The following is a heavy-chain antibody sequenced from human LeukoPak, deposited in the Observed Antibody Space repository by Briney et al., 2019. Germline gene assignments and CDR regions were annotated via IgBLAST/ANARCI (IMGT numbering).Heavy chain of an antibody. Sequence: SETLSLTCAVYGGSFSGYYWSWIRQPPGEGLEWIGEINHSGSTNYNPSLKSRVTISVDTSKNQFSLKLSSVTAADTAVYYCARGDTFNWFDPWGQGTLVTVSS. CDR2: INHSGST. V-gene: IGHV4-34*01. CDR1: GGSFSGYY. CDR3: ARGDTFNWFDP. D-gene: IGHD3-16*01. J-gene: IGHJ5*02.